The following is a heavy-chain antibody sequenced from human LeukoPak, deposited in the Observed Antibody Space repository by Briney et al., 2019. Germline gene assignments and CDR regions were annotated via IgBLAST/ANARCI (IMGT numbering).Heavy chain of an antibody. V-gene: IGHV1-24*01. CDR3: AMTDRYAGRPFDY. D-gene: IGHD5-12*01. CDR1: GYSLLEVA. Sequence: ASVKVSCKVSGYSLLEVAMHWVRQAPGKGLEWVGSFDPEDGEDGETHYAQKSQGRVTMTEDASTDTAYMELKSLRSEDTAVYYCAMTDRYAGRPFDYWGQGTLVTVSS. J-gene: IGHJ4*02. CDR2: FDPEDGEDGET.